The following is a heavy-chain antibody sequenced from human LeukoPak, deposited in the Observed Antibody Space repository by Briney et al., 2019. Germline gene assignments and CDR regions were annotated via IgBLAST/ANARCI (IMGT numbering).Heavy chain of an antibody. V-gene: IGHV4-59*01. CDR1: GDSISSYY. Sequence: SETLSLTCTVSGDSISSYYWSWIRQPPGKGLEWIGYIYYSGSTNYNPSLESRVTISIDTSKNQFSLKLSSVTAADTAVYYCARGLLPGIAVAGTALRYWGQGTLVTVSS. CDR2: IYYSGST. CDR3: ARGLLPGIAVAGTALRY. D-gene: IGHD6-19*01. J-gene: IGHJ4*02.